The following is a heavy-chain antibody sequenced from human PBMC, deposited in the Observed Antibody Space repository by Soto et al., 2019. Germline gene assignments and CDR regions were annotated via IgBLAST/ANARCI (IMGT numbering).Heavy chain of an antibody. D-gene: IGHD3-10*01. V-gene: IGHV3-33*01. CDR3: ARGPREYYFDY. CDR2: IWYDGSNK. J-gene: IGHJ4*02. Sequence: PGGSLRLSCAASGFTFRSYVMHWFRQAPGKGLEWVAVIWYDGSNKYYADSVKGRFTISRDNSKNTLYLQMNSLRAEDTAVYYCARGPREYYFDYWGQGTLVTVS. CDR1: GFTFRSYV.